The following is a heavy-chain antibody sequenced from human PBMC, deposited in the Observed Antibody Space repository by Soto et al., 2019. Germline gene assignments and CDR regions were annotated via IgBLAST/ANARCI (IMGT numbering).Heavy chain of an antibody. D-gene: IGHD2-15*01. CDR2: ISYDGSNK. CDR1: GFTFSSYA. CDR3: ARDSVGPWWELDY. Sequence: QVQLVESGGGVVQPGRSLRLSCADSGFTFSSYAMHWVRQAPGKGLGWVAVISYDGSNKYYADSVKGRFTISRDNSKNTLYLQMNSLRAEDTAVYYCARDSVGPWWELDYWGQGTLVTVSS. J-gene: IGHJ4*02. V-gene: IGHV3-30-3*01.